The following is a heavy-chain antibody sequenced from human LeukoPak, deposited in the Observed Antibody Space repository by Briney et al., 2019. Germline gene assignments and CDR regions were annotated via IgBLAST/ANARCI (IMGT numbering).Heavy chain of an antibody. Sequence: GGSLRLSCAASGFTFSNAWMSWVRQAPGKGLEWVGRIKSKTDGGTTDYAAPVKGRFTISRDDSKNTLYLQMNSLKTEDTAVYYCTTGFYDFWSGYYRYWGQGTLVTVSS. D-gene: IGHD3-3*01. CDR2: IKSKTDGGTT. J-gene: IGHJ4*02. CDR1: GFTFSNAW. V-gene: IGHV3-15*01. CDR3: TTGFYDFWSGYYRY.